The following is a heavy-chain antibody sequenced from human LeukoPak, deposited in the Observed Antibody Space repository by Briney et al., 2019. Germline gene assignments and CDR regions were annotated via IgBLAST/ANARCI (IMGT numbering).Heavy chain of an antibody. J-gene: IGHJ6*03. V-gene: IGHV3-7*03. CDR2: IRQDGSQK. Sequence: GGSLRLSCAASGFTFSSYWMSWVRQAPGKGLEWVATIRQDGSQKYYVDSVKGRFTISRDNAKNSLYLQMNSLRAEDTAVYYCARDQCSGGSCYDVYYMDVWGKGTTVTISS. CDR3: ARDQCSGGSCYDVYYMDV. D-gene: IGHD2-15*01. CDR1: GFTFSSYW.